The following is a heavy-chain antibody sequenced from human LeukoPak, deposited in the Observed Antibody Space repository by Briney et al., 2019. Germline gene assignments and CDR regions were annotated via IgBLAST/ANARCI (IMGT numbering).Heavy chain of an antibody. CDR2: ISYDGSYK. CDR1: EFTFSTYG. CDR3: AKDRYSGLNTIDY. V-gene: IGHV3-30*18. J-gene: IGHJ4*02. D-gene: IGHD6-13*01. Sequence: GGSLRLSCAASEFTFSTYGMHCVRQAPGKGLEWVAVISYDGSYKFYADSVKGRFTISRDNSKSTLYLQMNSLRAEDTAVYYCAKDRYSGLNTIDYWGQGTLVTVSS.